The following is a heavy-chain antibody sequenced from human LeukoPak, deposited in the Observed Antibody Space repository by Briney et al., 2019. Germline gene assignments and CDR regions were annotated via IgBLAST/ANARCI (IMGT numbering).Heavy chain of an antibody. CDR2: INHSGST. CDR1: GGSISSGGYY. J-gene: IGHJ4*02. CDR3: ARGTPSGGFDY. D-gene: IGHD3-16*01. Sequence: SQTLSLTCAVSGGSISSGGYYWSWIRQPPGKGLEWIGEINHSGSTNYNPSLKSRVTISVDTSKNQFSLKLSSVTAADTAVYYCARGTPSGGFDYWGQGTLVTVSS. V-gene: IGHV4-30-2*01.